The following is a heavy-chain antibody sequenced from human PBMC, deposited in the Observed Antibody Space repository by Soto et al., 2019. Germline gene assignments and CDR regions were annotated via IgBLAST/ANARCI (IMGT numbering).Heavy chain of an antibody. J-gene: IGHJ6*02. CDR2: INHSGST. V-gene: IGHV4-34*01. CDR1: GGSFSGYY. Sequence: PSETLSLTRAVYGGSFSGYYWSWFRQPPGKGLEWIGEINHSGSTNYNPSLKSRVTISVDTSKNQFSLKLSSVTAADTAVYYCARGSDKPYGNHHRPARSGGMDVWGQGTTVTVSS. CDR3: ARGSDKPYGNHHRPARSGGMDV. D-gene: IGHD4-4*01.